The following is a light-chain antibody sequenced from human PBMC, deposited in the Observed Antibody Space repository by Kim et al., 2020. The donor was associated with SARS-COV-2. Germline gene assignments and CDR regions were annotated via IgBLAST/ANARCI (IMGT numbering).Light chain of an antibody. V-gene: IGLV3-19*01. J-gene: IGLJ2*01. CDR1: SLRSYY. Sequence: AWRQTVRITCQGDSLRSYYATGYQQKPGQAPIVVIYGKNNRPSGIPDRFSGSSPGNTASLTITGTQAGDEADYYCNSRDSNDNVVFGGGTQLTVL. CDR2: GKN. CDR3: NSRDSNDNVV.